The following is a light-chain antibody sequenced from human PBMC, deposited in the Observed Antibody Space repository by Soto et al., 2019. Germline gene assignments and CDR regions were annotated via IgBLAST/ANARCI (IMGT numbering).Light chain of an antibody. Sequence: EIVMTQSPVTLSVSPGERATLSCRASQSVASRNLAWYQQKSGQAPRLLIYGASSRAIHTPDRFSGSGSGTDFTLTISSLQPEDVATYYCQKYNIAPWTFGQGTKVDI. J-gene: IGKJ1*01. CDR1: QSVASRN. CDR3: QKYNIAPWT. V-gene: IGKV3D-15*01. CDR2: GAS.